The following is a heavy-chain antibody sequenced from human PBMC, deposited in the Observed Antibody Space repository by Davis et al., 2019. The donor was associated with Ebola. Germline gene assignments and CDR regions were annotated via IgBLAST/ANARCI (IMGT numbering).Heavy chain of an antibody. CDR3: ARDRYCSGGSCYSSYYYGMDV. CDR1: GYTFTTYG. V-gene: IGHV1-18*01. D-gene: IGHD2-15*01. Sequence: AASVKVSCKASGYTFTTYGISWVRQAPGQGLEWMGWISTYNYNTNYAQKLQGRVPMTTDTSTSTAYMELRSLRSDDTAVYYCARDRYCSGGSCYSSYYYGMDVWGQGTTVTASS. CDR2: ISTYNYNT. J-gene: IGHJ6*02.